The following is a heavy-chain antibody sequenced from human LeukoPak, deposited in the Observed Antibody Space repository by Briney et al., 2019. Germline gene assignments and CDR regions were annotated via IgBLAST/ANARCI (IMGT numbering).Heavy chain of an antibody. V-gene: IGHV1-2*02. CDR1: GYTFTAYY. CDR2: INPNSGGT. D-gene: IGHD6-6*01. J-gene: IGHJ5*02. Sequence: GASVKVSCKASGYTFTAYYMHWVRQAPGQGLEWMGWINPNSGGTKYAQKFQGRVTMTRDTSISTAYMELSRLRSDDTAVYYCASGHLAAPHNWFDPWGQGTLVTVSS. CDR3: ASGHLAAPHNWFDP.